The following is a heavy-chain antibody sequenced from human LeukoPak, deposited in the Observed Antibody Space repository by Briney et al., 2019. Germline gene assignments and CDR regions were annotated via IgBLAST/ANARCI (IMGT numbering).Heavy chain of an antibody. CDR1: GCSISSHY. CDR2: IYYSGST. V-gene: IGHV4-59*11. Sequence: PSETLSLTCTVSGCSISSHYWSWIRQPPGKGLEWIGYIYYSGSTNYNPSHKSRVTISVDTSKNQFSLKLSSVTAADAAVYYCASEYSSGWEGAFDIWGQGTMVTVSS. J-gene: IGHJ3*02. CDR3: ASEYSSGWEGAFDI. D-gene: IGHD6-19*01.